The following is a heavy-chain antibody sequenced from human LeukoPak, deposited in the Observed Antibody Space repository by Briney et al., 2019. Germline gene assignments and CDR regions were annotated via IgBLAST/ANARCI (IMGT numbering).Heavy chain of an antibody. V-gene: IGHV4-30-4*01. D-gene: IGHD4-17*01. J-gene: IGHJ4*02. Sequence: SQTLSLTCTVSGGSISSGDYYWTWIRQPPAKSLEWIGYIYYSGSTYYHPSLKSRLTISVDTAKNQSSLKLSSVTAADTAVYYCARDEAYGDYGSGLFDYWGQGTLVTVSS. CDR2: IYYSGST. CDR1: GGSISSGDYY. CDR3: ARDEAYGDYGSGLFDY.